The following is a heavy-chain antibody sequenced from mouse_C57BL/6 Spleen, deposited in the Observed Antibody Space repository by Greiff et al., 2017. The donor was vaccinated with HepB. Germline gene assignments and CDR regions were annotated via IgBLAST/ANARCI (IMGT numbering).Heavy chain of an antibody. Sequence: VQLQQSGAELVKPGASVKMSCKASGYTFTSYWITWVKQRPGQGLEWIGDIYPGSGSTNYNEKFKSKATLTVDTSSSTAYMQLSSLTSEDSAVYYCATITTGYAMDYWGQGTSVTVSS. J-gene: IGHJ4*01. CDR3: ATITTGYAMDY. D-gene: IGHD1-2*01. V-gene: IGHV1-55*01. CDR1: GYTFTSYW. CDR2: IYPGSGST.